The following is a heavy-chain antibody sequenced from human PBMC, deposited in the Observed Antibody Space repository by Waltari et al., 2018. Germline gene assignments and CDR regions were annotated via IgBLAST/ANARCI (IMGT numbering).Heavy chain of an antibody. CDR1: GDSLSSSTYY. Sequence: QLQLQESGPGLVKPSETLSLTCTVSGDSLSSSTYYWGWIRKPPGKGLVWIGSIFESGSTYYNPSFYSRVTISVDTSKNQFSLQLSSVTAADTAVYYCARHGRVVDVVVVVAATTIDYWGQGTLVTVSS. V-gene: IGHV4-39*01. CDR3: ARHGRVVDVVVVVAATTIDY. J-gene: IGHJ4*02. CDR2: IFESGST. D-gene: IGHD2-15*01.